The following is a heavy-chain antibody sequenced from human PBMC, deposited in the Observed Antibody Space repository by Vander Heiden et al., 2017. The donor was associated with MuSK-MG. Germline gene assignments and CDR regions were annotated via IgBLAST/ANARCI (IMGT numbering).Heavy chain of an antibody. D-gene: IGHD2-2*01. CDR3: ARRYCSSTSCSLDY. V-gene: IGHV3-20*01. CDR1: GFTFDDYG. CDR2: INWNGGST. Sequence: EVQLVESGGGVVRPGGSLGLSCAASGFTFDDYGMSWVHQARGKGLEWVSGINWNGGSTGYADSVKGRFTISRDNAKNSLYLQMNSLRAEDTALYHCARRYCSSTSCSLDYWGQGTLVTVSS. J-gene: IGHJ4*02.